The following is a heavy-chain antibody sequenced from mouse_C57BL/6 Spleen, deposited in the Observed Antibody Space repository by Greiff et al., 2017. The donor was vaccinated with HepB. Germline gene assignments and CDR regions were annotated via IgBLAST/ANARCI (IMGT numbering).Heavy chain of an antibody. CDR1: GYTFTSYD. Sequence: VQLVESGPELVKPGASVKLSCKASGYTFTSYDINWVKQRPGQGLEWIGWIYPRDGSTKYNEKFKGKATLTVDTSSSTAYMELHSLTSEDSAVYYCARDYGNGYYAMDYWGQGTSVTVSS. D-gene: IGHD2-1*01. CDR3: ARDYGNGYYAMDY. V-gene: IGHV1-85*01. CDR2: IYPRDGST. J-gene: IGHJ4*01.